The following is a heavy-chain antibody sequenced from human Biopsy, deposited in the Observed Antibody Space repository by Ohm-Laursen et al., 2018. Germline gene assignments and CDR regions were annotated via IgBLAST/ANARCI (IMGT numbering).Heavy chain of an antibody. CDR1: GSSVSSGGFY. V-gene: IGHV4-31*01. J-gene: IGHJ2*01. D-gene: IGHD4-23*01. CDR3: ARRPYGGTRYWYFDL. CDR2: IYYSGTT. Sequence: SQTLPLTCTVSGSSVSSGGFYWSWIRQHPGKGLEWIGYIYYSGTTYYNPSLKSLVTISVDTSKNQFSLKLNSVTAADTAVYYCARRPYGGTRYWYFDLWGRGTLVTVSS.